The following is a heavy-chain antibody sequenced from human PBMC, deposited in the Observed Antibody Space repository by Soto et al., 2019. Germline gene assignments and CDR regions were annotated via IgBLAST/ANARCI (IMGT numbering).Heavy chain of an antibody. D-gene: IGHD6-13*01. V-gene: IGHV4-34*01. CDR2: INHSGST. CDR3: ARVRLVAAAAP. Sequence: QVQLQQWGAGLLKPSETLSLTCAVYGGSFSGYYWSWIRQPPGKGLEWIGEINHSGSTNYNPSLKSRVTISVDTAKNQFSLKLSSVTAADTAVYYCARVRLVAAAAPWGQGTLVTVSS. J-gene: IGHJ5*02. CDR1: GGSFSGYY.